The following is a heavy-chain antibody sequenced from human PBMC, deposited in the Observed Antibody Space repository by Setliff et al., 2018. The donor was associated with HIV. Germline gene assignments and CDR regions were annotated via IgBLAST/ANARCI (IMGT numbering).Heavy chain of an antibody. CDR3: AKARSEYQLMPWYYYMDV. J-gene: IGHJ6*03. CDR2: ISHSGST. CDR1: GGSISSSNW. Sequence: PSETLSLTCAASGGSISSSNWWSWVRQPPGKGLEWIGEISHSGSTNYNPSLRSRVTISVDTSKNQFSLKLSSVTAADTAVYYCAKARSEYQLMPWYYYMDVWGQGTTVTVS. D-gene: IGHD2-2*01. V-gene: IGHV4-4*02.